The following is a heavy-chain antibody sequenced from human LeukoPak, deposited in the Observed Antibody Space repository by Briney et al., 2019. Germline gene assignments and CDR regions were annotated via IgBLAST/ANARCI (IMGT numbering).Heavy chain of an antibody. CDR1: GGSINFYY. Sequence: PSETLSLTCTVSGGSINFYYWSWIRQSPGKGLEWIGNIYYIGSINYNPSLKSRVTISVDTSKNQFSLILSSVTAADTAVYYCARALGYYDFWSGSSSPSNWFDPWGQGTLVTVSS. J-gene: IGHJ5*02. CDR2: IYYIGSI. D-gene: IGHD3-3*01. V-gene: IGHV4-59*01. CDR3: ARALGYYDFWSGSSSPSNWFDP.